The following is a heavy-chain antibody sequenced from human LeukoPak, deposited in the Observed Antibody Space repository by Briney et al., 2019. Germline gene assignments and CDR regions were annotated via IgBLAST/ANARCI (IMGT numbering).Heavy chain of an antibody. Sequence: GGSLRLSCAASGFTFSSYGMHWVRQAPGKGLEWVAFIRYDGSNKYYADSVKGRFTISRDNSKNTLYLQMNSLRAEDTAVYYCTTVLRYNSGSYSDYWGQGTLVTVSS. D-gene: IGHD3-10*01. CDR3: TTVLRYNSGSYSDY. CDR2: IRYDGSNK. V-gene: IGHV3-30*02. J-gene: IGHJ4*02. CDR1: GFTFSSYG.